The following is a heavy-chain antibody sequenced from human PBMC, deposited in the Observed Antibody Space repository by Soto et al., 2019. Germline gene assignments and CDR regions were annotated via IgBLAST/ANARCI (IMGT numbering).Heavy chain of an antibody. V-gene: IGHV2-70*01. J-gene: IGHJ4*02. D-gene: IGHD3-9*01. CDR3: ARMLKRGTSDWIQIDY. CDR2: IEWDDDK. Sequence: SGPTLVNPTQTLTVTCTVSGFALTTTEMCVTCIRQPPGKALEWLALIEWDDDKNYNTSLMTRLTLSKDTSKNQVVLTMTNMDPVDTGTYYCARMLKRGTSDWIQIDYWGQGTPVPVSS. CDR1: GFALTTTEMC.